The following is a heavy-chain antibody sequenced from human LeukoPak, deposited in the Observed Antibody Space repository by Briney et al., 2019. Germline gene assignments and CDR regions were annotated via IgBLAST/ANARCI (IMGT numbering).Heavy chain of an antibody. J-gene: IGHJ3*02. Sequence: GASVKVSCKASGYTFTSYYINWVRQATGQGLEWMGWMNPNSGNTGYAQKFQGSVTMTRHPSISTAYMELSSLRSEDTAVYYCASGIAAAGNDAFDIWGQGPMVTVS. D-gene: IGHD6-13*01. CDR3: ASGIAAAGNDAFDI. CDR1: GYTFTSYY. V-gene: IGHV1-8*01. CDR2: MNPNSGNT.